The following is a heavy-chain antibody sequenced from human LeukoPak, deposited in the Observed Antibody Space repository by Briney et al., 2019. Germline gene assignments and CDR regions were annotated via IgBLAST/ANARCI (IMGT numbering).Heavy chain of an antibody. Sequence: PGGSLRLSCAASGFTVTGSYMTWVRQAPGKGLGWVSIIYRGGGTSYANSVRGRFTVSRDNSKNTLYLQMNSLRAEDTAVYYCARGASPDVWGKGTTVTVSS. CDR1: GFTVTGSY. V-gene: IGHV3-53*01. CDR2: IYRGGGT. CDR3: ARGASPDV. D-gene: IGHD3-16*01. J-gene: IGHJ6*04.